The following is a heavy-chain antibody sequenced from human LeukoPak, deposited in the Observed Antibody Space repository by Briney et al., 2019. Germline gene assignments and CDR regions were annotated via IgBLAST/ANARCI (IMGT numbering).Heavy chain of an antibody. D-gene: IGHD6-13*01. J-gene: IGHJ4*02. CDR3: ARVPYSSSWRFDY. CDR1: GYTFINYG. Sequence: GASVKVSCKASGYTFINYGITWVRQAPGQGLEWMGWISPYNGNTKYLQKFQGRVTMTTDTSTSTASMEVRSLRSDDTAVYYCARVPYSSSWRFDYWGQGTLVTVSS. V-gene: IGHV1-18*01. CDR2: ISPYNGNT.